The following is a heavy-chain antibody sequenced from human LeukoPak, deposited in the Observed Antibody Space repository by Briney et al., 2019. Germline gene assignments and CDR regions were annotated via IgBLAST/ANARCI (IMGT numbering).Heavy chain of an antibody. Sequence: SETLSLTCTVSGGPISSYYWSWIRQPAGKGLEWIGRIYTSGSTNYNPSLKSRVTMSVDTSKNQFSLKLSSVTAADTAVYYCARSLPYSSGYTFDYWGQGTLVTVSS. D-gene: IGHD3-22*01. CDR2: IYTSGST. CDR3: ARSLPYSSGYTFDY. V-gene: IGHV4-4*07. CDR1: GGPISSYY. J-gene: IGHJ4*02.